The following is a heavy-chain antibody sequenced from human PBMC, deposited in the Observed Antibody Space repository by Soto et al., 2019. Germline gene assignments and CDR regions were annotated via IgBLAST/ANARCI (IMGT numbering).Heavy chain of an antibody. CDR2: IYYSGST. D-gene: IGHD6-13*01. CDR1: GGSISSYY. Sequence: SETLSLTCTVSGGSISSYYWSWIRQPPGKGLEWIGYIYYSGSTNYNPSLKSRVTISVDTSKNQFSLKLSSVTAADTAVYYCARDGSSSWYRSGAYYYYGMDVRGQGTTVTVSS. CDR3: ARDGSSSWYRSGAYYYYGMDV. V-gene: IGHV4-59*01. J-gene: IGHJ6*02.